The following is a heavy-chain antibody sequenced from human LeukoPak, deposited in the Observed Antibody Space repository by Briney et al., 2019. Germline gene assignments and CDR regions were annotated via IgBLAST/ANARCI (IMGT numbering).Heavy chain of an antibody. Sequence: ASVKVSCKASGYTFTGYYMHWVRKAPGQGLEWMGWINPNSGGTNYAQKFQGRVTMTRDTSISTAYMELSRLRSDDTAVYYCARAAIAARPRGWFDPWGQGTLVTVSS. CDR2: INPNSGGT. J-gene: IGHJ5*02. V-gene: IGHV1-2*02. D-gene: IGHD6-6*01. CDR1: GYTFTGYY. CDR3: ARAAIAARPRGWFDP.